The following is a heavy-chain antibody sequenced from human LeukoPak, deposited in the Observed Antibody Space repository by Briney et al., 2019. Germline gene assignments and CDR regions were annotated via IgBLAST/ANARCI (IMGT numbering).Heavy chain of an antibody. J-gene: IGHJ4*02. CDR2: ISSSSSYI. CDR1: GFTFSSYS. V-gene: IGHV3-21*04. CDR3: AQSGSYAAFDY. D-gene: IGHD3-16*01. Sequence: GGSLRLSCAASGFTFSSYSMNWVRQAPGKGLEWVSSISSSSSYIYYADSVKGRFTISRDNAKNSLYLQMNSLKTEDTAVYYCAQSGSYAAFDYWGQGTLVTVSS.